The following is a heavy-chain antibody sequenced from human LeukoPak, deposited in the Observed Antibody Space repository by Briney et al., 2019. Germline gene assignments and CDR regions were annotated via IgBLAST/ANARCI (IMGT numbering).Heavy chain of an antibody. CDR1: GFTFSSYA. Sequence: SGGSLRLSCAASGFTFSSYAMSWVRQAPGKGLEWVSAISGSGGSTYYADSVEGRFTISRDNSKNTLYLQMNSLRAEDTAVYYCARTGRVATGPVGDIWGQGTMVTVSS. CDR2: ISGSGGST. D-gene: IGHD5-12*01. V-gene: IGHV3-23*01. J-gene: IGHJ3*02. CDR3: ARTGRVATGPVGDI.